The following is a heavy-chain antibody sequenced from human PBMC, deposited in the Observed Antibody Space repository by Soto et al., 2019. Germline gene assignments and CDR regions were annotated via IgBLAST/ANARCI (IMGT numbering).Heavy chain of an antibody. D-gene: IGHD3-3*01. V-gene: IGHV1-18*01. J-gene: IGHJ6*02. Sequence: QVQLVQSGAEVKKPGASVKVSCKASGYTFTSYGISWVRQAPGQGLELMGWISAYNGNTNYAQKLQGRVTMTTDTSTSTAYMELRSLRSDDTAVYYCARGPQGTIFGVVIGRYYYYGMDVWGQGTTVTVSS. CDR3: ARGPQGTIFGVVIGRYYYYGMDV. CDR2: ISAYNGNT. CDR1: GYTFTSYG.